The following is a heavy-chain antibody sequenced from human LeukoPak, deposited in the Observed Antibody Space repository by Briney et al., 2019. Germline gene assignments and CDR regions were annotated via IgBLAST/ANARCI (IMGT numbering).Heavy chain of an antibody. D-gene: IGHD1-1*01. V-gene: IGHV3-74*01. J-gene: IGHJ4*02. CDR2: ISPTGSTT. CDR1: GFSFSGHW. Sequence: GSLRLSCTASGFSFSGHWMHWARQLPGKGLVWVSRISPTGSTTSYADSVKGRFTVSRDNAKNTLYLQVNNLRAEDTAVYYCARGPNSNWAGLDFWGQGTLLTVSS. CDR3: ARGPNSNWAGLDF.